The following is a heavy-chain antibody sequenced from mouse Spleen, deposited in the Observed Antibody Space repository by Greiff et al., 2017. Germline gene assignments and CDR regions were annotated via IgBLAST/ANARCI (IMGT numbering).Heavy chain of an antibody. CDR3: ARRGTMITFYAMDY. J-gene: IGHJ4*01. D-gene: IGHD2-4*01. V-gene: IGHV1-69*01. Sequence: VQLQQPGAELVMPGASVKLSCKASGYTFTSYWMHWVKQRPGQGLEWIGEIDPSDSYTNYNQKFKGKATLTVDKSSSTAYMQLSSLTSEDSAVYYCARRGTMITFYAMDYWGQGTSVTVSS. CDR2: IDPSDSYT. CDR1: GYTFTSYW.